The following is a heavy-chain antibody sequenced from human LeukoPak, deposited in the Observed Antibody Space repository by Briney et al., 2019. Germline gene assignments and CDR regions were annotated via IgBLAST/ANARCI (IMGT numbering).Heavy chain of an antibody. D-gene: IGHD2-2*01. CDR1: GGSFSGYY. CDR3: ARDRAATSCYDY. Sequence: SETLSLTCAVYGGSFSGYYWSWIRQPPGRGLEWIGSIYYSGSTYYNPSLKSRVTISVDTSKNQFSLKLSSVTAADTAVYYCARDRAATSCYDYWGQGTLVTVSS. CDR2: IYYSGST. J-gene: IGHJ4*02. V-gene: IGHV4-34*01.